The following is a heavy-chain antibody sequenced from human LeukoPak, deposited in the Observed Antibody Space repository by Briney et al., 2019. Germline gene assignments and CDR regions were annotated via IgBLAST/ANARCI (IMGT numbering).Heavy chain of an antibody. D-gene: IGHD3-22*01. J-gene: IGHJ4*02. V-gene: IGHV5-51*01. CDR2: IYPGDSDT. Sequence: ASVKISRKGSGYSFTSYWIGWVRQMPGKALEWMGIIYPGDSDTRYSPSFQGQVTISADKSISTAYLQWSSRKASDTAMYYCARQDYYDSSGYGDFDYWGQGTLVTVSS. CDR1: GYSFTSYW. CDR3: ARQDYYDSSGYGDFDY.